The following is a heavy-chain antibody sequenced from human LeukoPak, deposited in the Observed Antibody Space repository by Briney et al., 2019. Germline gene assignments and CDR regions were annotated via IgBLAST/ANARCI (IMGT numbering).Heavy chain of an antibody. Sequence: GGSLRLSCAASGFTFSAYTMYWVRQAPGKGLEYVSLINSNGGSTYYAESVQGRFTISRDNSKNTLYLQMNSLRAEDTAVYYCAKDSRGYQDYFDYWGQGTLVTVSS. CDR1: GFTFSAYT. D-gene: IGHD3-22*01. CDR3: AKDSRGYQDYFDY. J-gene: IGHJ4*02. V-gene: IGHV3-64*02. CDR2: INSNGGST.